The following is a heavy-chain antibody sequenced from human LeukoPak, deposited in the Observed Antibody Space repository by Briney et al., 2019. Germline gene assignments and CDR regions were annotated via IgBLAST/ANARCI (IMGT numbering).Heavy chain of an antibody. Sequence: PSETLSLTCTVSGGSISSSGYYWGWIRQPPGTGLEWIGEINHSGSTNYNPSLRSRVTISVDTSKNQFSLKLSSVTAADTAVYYCASVYDSSGYYPFWGQGTLVTVSS. CDR1: GGSISSSGYY. CDR2: INHSGST. V-gene: IGHV4-39*07. J-gene: IGHJ4*02. CDR3: ASVYDSSGYYPF. D-gene: IGHD3-22*01.